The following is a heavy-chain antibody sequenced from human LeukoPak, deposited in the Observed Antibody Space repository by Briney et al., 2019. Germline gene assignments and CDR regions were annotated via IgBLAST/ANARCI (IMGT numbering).Heavy chain of an antibody. D-gene: IGHD4-17*01. CDR1: GFTFSSYG. Sequence: PGRSLRLSCAASGFTFSSYGMHWVRQAPGKGLEWVAVISYDGSNKYYADSVKGRFTISRDNSKNTLYLQMNSLRAEDTAVYYCAKGNHEYGDYESAFDIWGQGTMVTVSS. J-gene: IGHJ3*02. V-gene: IGHV3-30*18. CDR3: AKGNHEYGDYESAFDI. CDR2: ISYDGSNK.